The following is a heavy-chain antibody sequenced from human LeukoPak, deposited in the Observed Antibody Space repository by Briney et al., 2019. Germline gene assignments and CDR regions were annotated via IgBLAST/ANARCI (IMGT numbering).Heavy chain of an antibody. V-gene: IGHV3-7*04. J-gene: IGHJ4*02. CDR1: GFSFGSFW. CDR3: ARDLGWYNLDY. D-gene: IGHD1-14*01. Sequence: GGSLRLSCAASGFSFGSFWMNWVRLAPGKGLEWVASIHPDGCGKYYVDSVKGRFTISRDNAKNSLYLQMNSLRGEDTAMYYCARDLGWYNLDYWGQGTLVTVSS. CDR2: IHPDGCGK.